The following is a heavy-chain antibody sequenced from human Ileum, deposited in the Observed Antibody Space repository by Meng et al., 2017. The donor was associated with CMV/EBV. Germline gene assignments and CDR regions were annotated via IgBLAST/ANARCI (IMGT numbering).Heavy chain of an antibody. CDR1: GGSISSGSYY. Sequence: QVQLQESGPGLVKPSQTLSLTCTVSGGSISSGSYYWSWIRQPAGKGLEWIGRIYTSESTNLNPSLKSRVTISVDTSKNQFSLKLSSVTATDTAVYYCAGGAITGTTEVPFDYWGQGTLVTVSS. D-gene: IGHD1-20*01. CDR3: AGGAITGTTEVPFDY. J-gene: IGHJ4*02. V-gene: IGHV4-61*02. CDR2: IYTSEST.